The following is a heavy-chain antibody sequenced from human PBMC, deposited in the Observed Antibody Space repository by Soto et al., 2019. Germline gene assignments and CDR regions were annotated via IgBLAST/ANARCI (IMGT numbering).Heavy chain of an antibody. CDR3: AKDGYDFWGQGTQVTVSKDGYEL. CDR1: GYSFTGFS. V-gene: IGHV1-2*02. Sequence: ASVKVSCKASGYSFTGFSIHWVRQAPGQGLEWMGWINPNDDGTNYAQEFQGRVTVTRDTSISTAYMELSRLRSDDTAVYYCAKDGYDFWGQGTQVTVSKDGYELWGQGTLVTVS. J-gene: IGHJ4*02. CDR2: INPNDDGT. D-gene: IGHD5-12*01.